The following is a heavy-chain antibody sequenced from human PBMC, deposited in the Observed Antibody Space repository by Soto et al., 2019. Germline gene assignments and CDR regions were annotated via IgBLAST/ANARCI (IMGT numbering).Heavy chain of an antibody. D-gene: IGHD2-8*01. CDR2: VSFDGSNK. J-gene: IGHJ6*02. Sequence: QVQLVQSGGGVVQPGGSLRLSCAASGLTFSHSPMHWVRQGPGKGLEWVEVVSFDGSNKYYRDSVKGRFTISKDSVKITSVCKVRDQRDEATAVYYCERLPRPLVSVLYIYPVDARESPSDVDVWCQGTSGTVSS. CDR1: GLTFSHSP. V-gene: IGHV3-30*06. CDR3: ERLPRPLVSVLYIYPVDARESPSDVDV.